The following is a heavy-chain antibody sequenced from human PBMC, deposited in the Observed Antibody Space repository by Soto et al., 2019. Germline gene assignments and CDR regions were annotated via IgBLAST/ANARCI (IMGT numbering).Heavy chain of an antibody. D-gene: IGHD3-16*01. CDR3: ASVTFEGFSKGDFDV. Sequence: ISLTRISSNAYTGSGDCMRSCVRQPPGKGLEWIGYIFYSGSTYYNPSLKSRLTISVDTSKNQFSLKLSSVTAADTAVYYCASVTFEGFSKGDFDVWCQGAVVTVSS. J-gene: IGHJ3*01. CDR2: IFYSGST. V-gene: IGHV4-30-4*01. CDR1: NAYTGSGDCM.